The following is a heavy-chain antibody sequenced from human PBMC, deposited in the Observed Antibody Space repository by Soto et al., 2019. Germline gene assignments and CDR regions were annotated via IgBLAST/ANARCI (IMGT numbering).Heavy chain of an antibody. J-gene: IGHJ4*02. V-gene: IGHV3-30-3*01. D-gene: IGHD6-13*01. Sequence: QVQLVESGGGVVQPGRSLRLSCAASGFTFSSYAMHWVRQAPGKGLEWVAIISYDANNKYYADSVKGRFTISRDNSKNTLYLQMNSLRAEDTAVYYCARGYSSSSAAFDYWGQGTLVTVSS. CDR3: ARGYSSSSAAFDY. CDR2: ISYDANNK. CDR1: GFTFSSYA.